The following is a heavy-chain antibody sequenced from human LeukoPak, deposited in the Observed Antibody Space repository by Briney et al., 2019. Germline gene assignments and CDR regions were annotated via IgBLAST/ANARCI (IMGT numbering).Heavy chain of an antibody. CDR1: GFTFSSYW. J-gene: IGHJ4*02. CDR2: INTDGSST. D-gene: IGHD1-26*01. Sequence: GGSLRLYCAASGFTFSSYWMHWVRQAPGKGLVWVSHINTDGSSTNHADSVKGRFTISRDNAKNTLYLQMNSLRAEDTAVYYCARVASGNYYSDYWGQGTLVTVSS. CDR3: ARVASGNYYSDY. V-gene: IGHV3-74*01.